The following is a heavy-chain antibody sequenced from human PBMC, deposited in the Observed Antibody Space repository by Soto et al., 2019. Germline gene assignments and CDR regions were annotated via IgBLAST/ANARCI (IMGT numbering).Heavy chain of an antibody. Sequence: TVSVDSIISSDFYWGWVRQPPGKGLEWIGSIFYLGSSYYNPSLKSRVTMSVDTSKNQFSLRLRSVTAADTALYFCARHSLALRKNNWFDPWRQVITVPVSS. J-gene: IGHJ5*02. V-gene: IGHV4-39*01. CDR1: VDSIISSDFY. CDR3: ARHSLALRKNNWFDP. D-gene: IGHD3-3*02. CDR2: IFYLGSS.